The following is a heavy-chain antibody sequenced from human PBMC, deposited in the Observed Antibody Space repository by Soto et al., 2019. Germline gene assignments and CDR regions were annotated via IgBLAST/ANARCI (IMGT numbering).Heavy chain of an antibody. J-gene: IGHJ4*02. CDR3: ARGTLYYDVY. CDR2: IYYSGST. Sequence: SETLSLTWTVSGGSVSSGSYYWSWIRQPPGKGLEWIGYIYYSGSTNYNPSLKSRVTISVDTSKNQFSLKLSSVTAADTAVYYCARGTLYYDVYWGQGTLVTVSS. CDR1: GGSVSSGSYY. D-gene: IGHD3-22*01. V-gene: IGHV4-61*01.